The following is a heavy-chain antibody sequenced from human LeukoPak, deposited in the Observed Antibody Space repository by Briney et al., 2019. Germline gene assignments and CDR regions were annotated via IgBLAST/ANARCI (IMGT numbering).Heavy chain of an antibody. CDR1: GFTFSTYW. D-gene: IGHD3-10*01. CDR3: AATYYYTRRGKTQIDY. CDR2: IKSKTDGGTT. J-gene: IGHJ4*02. V-gene: IGHV3-15*01. Sequence: PGGSLRLSCDASGFTFSTYWMTWVRQAPGKGLEWVGRIKSKTDGGTTDFAAPVKGRFTISRDDSKNMLYLQMNSLKTEDTAVYFCAATYYYTRRGKTQIDYWGQGTLVTVSS.